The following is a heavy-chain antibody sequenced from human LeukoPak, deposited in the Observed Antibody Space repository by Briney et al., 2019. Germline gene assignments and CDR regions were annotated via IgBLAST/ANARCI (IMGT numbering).Heavy chain of an antibody. V-gene: IGHV4-30-2*01. CDR1: GGSISSGGHY. J-gene: IGHJ4*02. CDR3: ARAAPNSYGFDY. Sequence: SETLSLTCTVSGGSISSGGHYWSWIRRHPGKGLEWIGYIYHSGSTYYNPSLKNRVTISVDRSKNQFSLKLSSVTAADTAVYYCARAAPNSYGFDYWGQGTLVTVSS. D-gene: IGHD5-18*01. CDR2: IYHSGST.